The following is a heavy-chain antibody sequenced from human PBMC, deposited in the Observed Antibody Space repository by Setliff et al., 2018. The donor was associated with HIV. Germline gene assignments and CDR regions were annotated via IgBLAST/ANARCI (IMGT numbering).Heavy chain of an antibody. J-gene: IGHJ6*03. CDR2: IIPIFGTA. D-gene: IGHD3-3*01. Sequence: ASVKVSCKASGGTFSSYAISWVRQAPGQGLEWMGGIIPIFGTANYAQKFQGRVTITADESTSTAYMELSSLRSEDTAVYYCARSAKSGAWTYYDFWSGYSYYYMDVWGKGTTVTAP. V-gene: IGHV1-69*13. CDR3: ARSAKSGAWTYYDFWSGYSYYYMDV. CDR1: GGTFSSYA.